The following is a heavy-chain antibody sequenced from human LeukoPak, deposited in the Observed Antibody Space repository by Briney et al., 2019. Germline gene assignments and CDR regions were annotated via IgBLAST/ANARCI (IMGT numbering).Heavy chain of an antibody. Sequence: GGSLRLSCAASGFTVSSNYMSWVRQAPGKGLEWVSAISGSGGTTYYADSVKGRFTISRDNSKNTLYLQMNSLRAEDTAIYYCAKNGDRGAYCSGGSCYPYYYYYMDVWGKGTTVTISS. CDR3: AKNGDRGAYCSGGSCYPYYYYYMDV. D-gene: IGHD2-15*01. V-gene: IGHV3-23*01. J-gene: IGHJ6*03. CDR2: ISGSGGTT. CDR1: GFTVSSNY.